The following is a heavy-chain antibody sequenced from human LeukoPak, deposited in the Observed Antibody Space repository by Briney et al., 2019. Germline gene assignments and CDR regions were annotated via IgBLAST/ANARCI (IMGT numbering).Heavy chain of an antibody. CDR2: IYSGRST. CDR1: GFTVSSNY. CDR3: ASYFHLDF. Sequence: SGGSLRLSCAASGFTVSSNYMTWVSQAPGKGLEWVSVIYSGRSTYYADSVKGRLTICRGNSKNKLLLQMNSQRTEAKAVYEHASYFHLDFWGQGTLVTVSS. D-gene: IGHD3-10*01. J-gene: IGHJ4*02. V-gene: IGHV3-53*01.